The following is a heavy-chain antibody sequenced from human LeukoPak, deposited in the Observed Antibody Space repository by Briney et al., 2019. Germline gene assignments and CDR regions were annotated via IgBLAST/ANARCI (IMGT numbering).Heavy chain of an antibody. D-gene: IGHD3-22*01. J-gene: IGHJ4*02. V-gene: IGHV4-39*01. CDR1: GGSISSSSYY. Sequence: SETLSLTCTVSGGSISSSSYYWGWIRQPPGKGLERIESIYYSGSTYYNPSLKSRVTISVDTSKNQFSLKLSSVTAADTAVYYCARGITMTHDYWGQGTLVTVSS. CDR2: IYYSGST. CDR3: ARGITMTHDY.